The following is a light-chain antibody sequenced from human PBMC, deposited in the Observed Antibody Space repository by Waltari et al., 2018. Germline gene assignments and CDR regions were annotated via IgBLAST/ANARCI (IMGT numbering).Light chain of an antibody. CDR1: QGINNY. CDR2: GAS. J-gene: IGKJ4*01. CDR3: QQYNFYPPT. V-gene: IGKV1-16*02. Sequence: TGRASQGINNYLAWFQQKPGKAPKSLISGASTLQSGVSSNFSGSGSGTDFTLTINSLQPEDFATYYCQQYNFYPPTFGGGTTVE.